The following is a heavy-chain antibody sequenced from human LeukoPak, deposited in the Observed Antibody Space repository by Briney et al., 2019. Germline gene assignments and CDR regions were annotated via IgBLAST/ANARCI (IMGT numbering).Heavy chain of an antibody. J-gene: IGHJ3*02. V-gene: IGHV3-21*01. CDR3: ATRTVGAYDAFDI. D-gene: IGHD1-14*01. CDR2: ISSSSTYI. CDR1: GFTFSSYS. Sequence: PGGSLRLSCAASGFTFSSYSMNWVRQAPGKGLEWVSSISSSSTYIHYADSVKGRFTISRDNAKNSLYLQMNSLRAEDTAVYYCATRTVGAYDAFDIWGQGTMVTVSS.